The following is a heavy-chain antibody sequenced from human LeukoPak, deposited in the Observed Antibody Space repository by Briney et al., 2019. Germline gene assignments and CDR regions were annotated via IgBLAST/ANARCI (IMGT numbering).Heavy chain of an antibody. CDR3: ARAAYNDFWSEYNYFGP. Sequence: SVTVSCKASGGTFSYTAISWVRQAPGQGLEWMGGIIPLFGTTNYAQKFQGRVTITKNDSTTTAYMELSSLRSDDTAMYYCARAAYNDFWSEYNYFGPWGQGSLVTVSS. CDR2: IIPLFGTT. J-gene: IGHJ5*02. CDR1: GGTFSYTA. D-gene: IGHD3-3*01. V-gene: IGHV1-69*05.